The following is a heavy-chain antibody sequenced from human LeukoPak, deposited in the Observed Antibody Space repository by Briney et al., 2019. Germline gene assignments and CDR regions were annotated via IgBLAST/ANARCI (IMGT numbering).Heavy chain of an antibody. Sequence: GRSLRLSCAASGFTFSSYGMHWVRQAPGKGLEWVAVISYDGSNKYYADSVKGRFTISRDNSKNTLYLQMNSLRAEDTAVYYCARDLLEWYFDYWGQGTLVTVSS. D-gene: IGHD3-3*01. CDR3: ARDLLEWYFDY. CDR2: ISYDGSNK. CDR1: GFTFSSYG. J-gene: IGHJ4*02. V-gene: IGHV3-30*03.